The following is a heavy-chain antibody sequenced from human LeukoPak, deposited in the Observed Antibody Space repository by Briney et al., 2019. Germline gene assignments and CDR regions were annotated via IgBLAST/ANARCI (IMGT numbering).Heavy chain of an antibody. CDR3: ARSIGIVVGLDAFDI. CDR2: INHSGST. J-gene: IGHJ3*02. D-gene: IGHD3-22*01. CDR1: GYSISSGYY. Sequence: SETLSLTCTVSGYSISSGYYWGWIRQPPGKGLEWIGEINHSGSTNYNPSLKSRVTISVDTSKNQFSLKLSSVTAADTAVYYCARSIGIVVGLDAFDIWGQGTMVTVSS. V-gene: IGHV4-38-2*02.